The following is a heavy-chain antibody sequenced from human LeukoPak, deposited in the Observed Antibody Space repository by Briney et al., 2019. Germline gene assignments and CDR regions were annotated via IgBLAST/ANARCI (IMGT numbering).Heavy chain of an antibody. Sequence: SVKVSCKASGYTFTGYYMHWVRQAPGQGLEWMGGIIPIFGTANYAQKFQGRVTITTDESTSTAYMELSSLRSEDTAVYYCARDLRYYYGSGPEKDAFDIWGQGTMVTVSS. CDR2: IIPIFGTA. D-gene: IGHD3-10*01. CDR3: ARDLRYYYGSGPEKDAFDI. V-gene: IGHV1-69*05. CDR1: GYTFTGYY. J-gene: IGHJ3*02.